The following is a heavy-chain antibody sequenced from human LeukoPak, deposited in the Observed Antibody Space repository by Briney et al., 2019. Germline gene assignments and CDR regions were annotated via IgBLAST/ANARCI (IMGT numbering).Heavy chain of an antibody. V-gene: IGHV3-30*18. J-gene: IGHJ4*02. CDR2: ISYDGSNK. D-gene: IGHD6-19*01. CDR3: AKDGARSSGWIDY. CDR1: GFTFSSYA. Sequence: PGGSLRLSCAASGFTFSSYAMSWVRQAPGKGLEWVAVISYDGSNKYYADSVKGRFTISRDNSKNTLYLQMNSLRAEDTAVYYCAKDGARSSGWIDYWGQGTLVTVSS.